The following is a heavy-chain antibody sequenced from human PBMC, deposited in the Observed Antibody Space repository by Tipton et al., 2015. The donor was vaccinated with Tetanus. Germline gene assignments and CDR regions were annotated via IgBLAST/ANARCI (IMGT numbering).Heavy chain of an antibody. V-gene: IGHV3-9*01. CDR2: ISWNSGSI. Sequence: SLRLSCAASGFTFDDYAMHWVRQAPGKGLEWVSGISWNSGSIGYADSVKGRFTISRDNAKNTLYLQMNSLRAEDTAVYYCARGGDYAGYWGQGTLVTVSS. CDR1: GFTFDDYA. J-gene: IGHJ4*02. CDR3: ARGGDYAGY. D-gene: IGHD4-17*01.